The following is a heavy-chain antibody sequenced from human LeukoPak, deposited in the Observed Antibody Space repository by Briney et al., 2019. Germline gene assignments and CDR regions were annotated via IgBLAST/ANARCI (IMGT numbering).Heavy chain of an antibody. J-gene: IGHJ4*02. CDR1: GGSISSSNW. D-gene: IGHD3-22*01. CDR3: ARTDSSGYYDYFDY. Sequence: SGTLSLTCAVSGGSISSSNWWSWVRQSPGKGLEWIGEIHHSGSTNYNPSLKSRVTISVDTSKNQFSLKLSSVTAADTAVYYCARTDSSGYYDYFDYWGQGTLVTVSS. V-gene: IGHV4-4*02. CDR2: IHHSGST.